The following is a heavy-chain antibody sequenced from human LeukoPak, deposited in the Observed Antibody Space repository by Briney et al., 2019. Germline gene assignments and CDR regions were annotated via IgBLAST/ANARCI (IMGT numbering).Heavy chain of an antibody. CDR2: IYHSGST. J-gene: IGHJ4*02. CDR1: GYSISRGYS. CDR3: ARANIYGSESVIGSVFDR. Sequence: SETLSLTCTVSGYSISRGYSWGWIRQPPGKGLEWIGNIYHSGSTNYNPSLKSRVTISVDTSKNQFSLKLSSVTAADTAVYYCARANIYGSESVIGSVFDRWGQGILVVVSS. D-gene: IGHD3-10*01. V-gene: IGHV4-38-2*02.